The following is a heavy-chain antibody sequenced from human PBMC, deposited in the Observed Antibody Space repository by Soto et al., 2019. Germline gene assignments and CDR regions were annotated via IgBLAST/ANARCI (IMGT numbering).Heavy chain of an antibody. CDR3: ATWQGSLNFHY. Sequence: PGGSLRLTCAASEFTFSLSGMHWVRQAPGKGLEWVAAIWDDGRRKDYADSVKDRLFISRDNSKNTLYLQLDSLRPEDTAVYYCATWQGSLNFHYWGQGTLVTVSS. CDR1: EFTFSLSG. J-gene: IGHJ4*02. V-gene: IGHV3-33*01. CDR2: IWDDGRRK.